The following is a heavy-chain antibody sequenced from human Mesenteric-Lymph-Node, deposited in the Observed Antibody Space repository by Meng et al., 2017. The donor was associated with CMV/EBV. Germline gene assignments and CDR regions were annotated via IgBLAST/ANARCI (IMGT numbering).Heavy chain of an antibody. CDR2: ISSSSSYI. Sequence: GESLKISCAASGFTFSSYSMNWVRQAPGKGLEWVSSISSSSSYIYYADSVKGRFTISRDNAKNSLYLQMNSLRAEDTAVYYCARDRGIQLGPLDYWGQGTLVTVSS. CDR1: GFTFSSYS. CDR3: ARDRGIQLGPLDY. D-gene: IGHD5-18*01. V-gene: IGHV3-21*01. J-gene: IGHJ4*02.